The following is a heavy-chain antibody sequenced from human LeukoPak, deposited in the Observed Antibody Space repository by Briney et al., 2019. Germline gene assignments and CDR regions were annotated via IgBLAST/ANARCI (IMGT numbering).Heavy chain of an antibody. Sequence: SETLSLTCTVSGGSISSYYWSWIRQPPGKGLEWIGYIYYSGSTNYNPSLKSRVTISVDTSKNQFSLKLSSVPAADTAVYYCARVNYVVVPAAIPWFDPWGQGTLVTVSS. CDR3: ARVNYVVVPAAIPWFDP. CDR2: IYYSGST. J-gene: IGHJ5*02. D-gene: IGHD2-2*02. V-gene: IGHV4-59*01. CDR1: GGSISSYY.